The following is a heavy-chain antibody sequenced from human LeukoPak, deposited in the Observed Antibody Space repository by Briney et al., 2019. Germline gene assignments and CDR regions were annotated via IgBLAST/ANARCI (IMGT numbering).Heavy chain of an antibody. Sequence: GGSLRLSCAASGFTVSSNYMSWVRQAPGKGLEWVSVIYSGGSTYYADSVKGRFTISRDNSKNTLYLQMNSLRAEDTAVYYCASTFYGDSPPYWGQGTLVTVAS. J-gene: IGHJ4*02. CDR2: IYSGGST. V-gene: IGHV3-66*01. CDR3: ASTFYGDSPPY. D-gene: IGHD4-17*01. CDR1: GFTVSSNY.